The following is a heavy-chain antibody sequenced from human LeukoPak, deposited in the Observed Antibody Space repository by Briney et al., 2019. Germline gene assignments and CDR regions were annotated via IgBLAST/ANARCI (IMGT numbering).Heavy chain of an antibody. V-gene: IGHV4-34*01. J-gene: IGHJ6*03. CDR2: INHSGST. D-gene: IGHD3-10*01. Sequence: KPSETLSLTCTVSGGAISSYYWSWIRQPPGKGLEWIGEINHSGSTNYNPSLKSRVTISVDTSKNQFSLKLSSVTAADTAVYYCARRKVRGVPPFYYYYYYMDVWGKGTTVTISS. CDR3: ARRKVRGVPPFYYYYYYMDV. CDR1: GGAISSYY.